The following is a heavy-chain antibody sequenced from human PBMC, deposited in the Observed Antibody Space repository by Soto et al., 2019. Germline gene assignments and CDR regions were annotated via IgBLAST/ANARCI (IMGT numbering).Heavy chain of an antibody. V-gene: IGHV3-30*18. CDR3: AKDPEYRTSSLRNHFES. CDR2: ILYDGSEK. D-gene: IGHD6-6*01. J-gene: IGHJ4*02. CDR1: GFTFSSYV. Sequence: GGSLRLSCAASGFTFSSYVMHWVRQAPGKGLEWVAVILYDGSEKWFADSVKGRFTISRDNSKNTLYLQMNSLRAEDTAMYYCAKDPEYRTSSLRNHFESWGQGTPVTVS.